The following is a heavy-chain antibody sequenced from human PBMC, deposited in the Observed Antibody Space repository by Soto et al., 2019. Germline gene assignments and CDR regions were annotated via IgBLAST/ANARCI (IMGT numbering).Heavy chain of an antibody. CDR1: GFTFSSYG. J-gene: IGHJ4*02. Sequence: QVQLVESGGGVVQPGRSLRLSCAASGFTFSSYGMHWVRQAPGKGLEWVAVIWYDGSNKYYADSVKGRFTISRDNSKNTLYLQMNSLRAEDTAVYYWARVAGSGSSMGNFDDWGQGTLVTVSS. CDR3: ARVAGSGSSMGNFDD. CDR2: IWYDGSNK. V-gene: IGHV3-33*01. D-gene: IGHD1-26*01.